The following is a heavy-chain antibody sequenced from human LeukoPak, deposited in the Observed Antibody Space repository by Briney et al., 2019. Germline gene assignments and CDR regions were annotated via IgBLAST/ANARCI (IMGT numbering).Heavy chain of an antibody. CDR2: ISAYNGNT. CDR1: GYTFTSYG. D-gene: IGHD6-13*01. V-gene: IGHV1-18*01. CDR3: ARSAREGSSWYGFDP. J-gene: IGHJ5*02. Sequence: ASVKVSCKASGYTFTSYGISWVRQAPGQGLEWMGWISAYNGNTNYAQKLQGRVTMTTDTSTSTAYMELRSLRSDDTAVYCCARSAREGSSWYGFDPWGQGTLVTVSS.